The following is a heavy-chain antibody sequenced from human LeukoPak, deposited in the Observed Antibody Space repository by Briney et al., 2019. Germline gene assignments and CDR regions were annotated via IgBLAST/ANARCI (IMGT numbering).Heavy chain of an antibody. V-gene: IGHV1-69*01. CDR1: TGTFSSYA. CDR2: IIPIFGTA. Sequence: SVNVSCKASTGTFSSYATSWVRQAPGQWLEWMGGIIPIFGTAIYRQKLQGRVTITADESTRTAYMELSSRRSEDTAVYYCARDPSYSRHGQKDCSSTSCYPKQDYEGDDYWGQGTLVTVSS. D-gene: IGHD2-2*01. CDR3: ARDPSYSRHGQKDCSSTSCYPKQDYEGDDY. J-gene: IGHJ4*02.